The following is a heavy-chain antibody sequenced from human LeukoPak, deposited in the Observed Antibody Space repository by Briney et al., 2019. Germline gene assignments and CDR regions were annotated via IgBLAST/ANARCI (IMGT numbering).Heavy chain of an antibody. CDR3: ARRITYMDV. CDR1: GGSISTYL. D-gene: IGHD3-10*01. J-gene: IGHJ6*03. V-gene: IGHV4-59*08. Sequence: SETLSLTCTVSGGSISTYLWSWIRQPPGEGLGWTGYIYNSGSTRYNPSLNSRVTISVGTSKNPFSLKLSSVTAADTAVYYCARRITYMDVWGNGTTVTVSS. CDR2: IYNSGST.